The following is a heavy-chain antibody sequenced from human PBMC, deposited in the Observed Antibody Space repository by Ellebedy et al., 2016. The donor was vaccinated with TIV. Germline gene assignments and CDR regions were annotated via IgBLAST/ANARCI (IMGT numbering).Heavy chain of an antibody. CDR3: AKGRGGGSDSSAPRYYFDY. CDR1: GFTFSGYA. V-gene: IGHV3-23*01. Sequence: PGGSLRLSCAAFGFTFSGYAMSWVRQAPGKGLEWVSGINSRDGSTYYTDSVKGRFTISRDNSKNTLYLQMNSLRAEDTAVYYCAKGRGGGSDSSAPRYYFDYWGLGTLVTVSS. D-gene: IGHD3-22*01. CDR2: INSRDGST. J-gene: IGHJ4*02.